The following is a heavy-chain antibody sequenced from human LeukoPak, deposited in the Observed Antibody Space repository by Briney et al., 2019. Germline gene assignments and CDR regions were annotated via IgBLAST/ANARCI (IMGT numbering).Heavy chain of an antibody. D-gene: IGHD4-11*01. CDR2: IYYSGST. CDR1: GGSISSYY. Sequence: PSETLSLTCTVSGGSISSYYWSWIRQPPGKGLEWIGYIYYSGSTNYNPSLKSRVTISVDTSKNQFSLKLSSVTAADTAVYYCARDARDYSKDHWGQGTLVTVSS. CDR3: ARDARDYSKDH. V-gene: IGHV4-59*12. J-gene: IGHJ4*02.